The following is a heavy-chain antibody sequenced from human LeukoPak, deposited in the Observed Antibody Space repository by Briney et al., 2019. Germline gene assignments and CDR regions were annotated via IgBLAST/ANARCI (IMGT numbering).Heavy chain of an antibody. CDR3: ARGQLVFDF. CDR2: INHNGNVN. D-gene: IGHD5-24*01. V-gene: IGHV3-7*01. CDR1: GFTFSSYW. Sequence: PGGSLRLSCAASGFTFSSYWMNWARQAPGKGLEWVASINHNGNVNYYVDSVKGRFTISRDNAKKSLYLQMTSLTADDTAVYYCARGQLVFDFWGQGTLVTVSS. J-gene: IGHJ4*02.